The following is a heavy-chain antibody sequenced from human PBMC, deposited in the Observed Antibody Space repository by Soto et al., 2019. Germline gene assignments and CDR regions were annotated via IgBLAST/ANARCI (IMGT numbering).Heavy chain of an antibody. D-gene: IGHD2-2*01. CDR2: IYYSGST. CDR3: ASLAPATGFDY. Sequence: LSLTCTGSGGSIISSSYYWGWIRQPPGKGLEWIGSIYYSGSTYYNPSLKSRVTISVDTSKNQFSLKLSSVTAADTAVYYCASLAPATGFDYWGQGTLVTVSS. CDR1: GGSIISSSYY. V-gene: IGHV4-39*01. J-gene: IGHJ4*02.